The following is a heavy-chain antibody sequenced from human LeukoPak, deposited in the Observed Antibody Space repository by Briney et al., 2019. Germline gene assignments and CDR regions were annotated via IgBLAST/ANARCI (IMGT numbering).Heavy chain of an antibody. CDR2: INPNSGGT. CDR3: ARGFPGYSSVLFDY. D-gene: IGHD6-19*01. V-gene: IGHV1-2*02. Sequence: ASVKVSCKASGYTFTGYYMHWVRQAPGQGLEWMGWINPNSGGTNYAQKFQGRVTMTRDTSISTAYMELSRLRSDDTAMYYCARGFPGYSSVLFDYWGQGTLVSVCS. J-gene: IGHJ4*02. CDR1: GYTFTGYY.